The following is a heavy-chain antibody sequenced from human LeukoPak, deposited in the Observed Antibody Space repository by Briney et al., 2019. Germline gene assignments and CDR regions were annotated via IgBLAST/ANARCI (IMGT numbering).Heavy chain of an antibody. CDR3: ARDSYYYDSSGRQGNAFDI. D-gene: IGHD3-22*01. V-gene: IGHV4-31*11. CDR1: GGSISGGGYS. J-gene: IGHJ3*02. Sequence: SQTLSLTCAVSGGSISGGGYSWSWIRQRPGQGLEWIVYIYYSGSTYYNPSLKSRVTISVDTSKNQFSLKLSSVTAADTAVYYCARDSYYYDSSGRQGNAFDIWGQGTMVTVSS. CDR2: IYYSGST.